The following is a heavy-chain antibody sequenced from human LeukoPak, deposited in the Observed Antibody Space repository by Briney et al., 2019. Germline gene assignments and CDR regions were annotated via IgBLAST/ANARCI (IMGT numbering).Heavy chain of an antibody. J-gene: IGHJ4*02. CDR2: ISSSGGSA. Sequence: GGSLRLSCAASGFTFSSYAMSWVRQASGKGLEWVSVISSSGGSAYYADSVKGRFTISRDNSKNTLHLQMNNLRAEDTAVYYCAKDLSSGYFYFDYWGQGTLVTVSS. V-gene: IGHV3-23*01. D-gene: IGHD3-22*01. CDR3: AKDLSSGYFYFDY. CDR1: GFTFSSYA.